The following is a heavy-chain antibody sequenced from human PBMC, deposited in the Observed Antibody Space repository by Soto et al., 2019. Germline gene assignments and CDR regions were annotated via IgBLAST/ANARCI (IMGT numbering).Heavy chain of an antibody. CDR2: ITGRGDYT. D-gene: IGHD6-19*01. CDR1: GVTFSTYA. CDR3: AKDTSFIAVAGRFDY. V-gene: IGHV3-23*01. J-gene: IGHJ4*02. Sequence: GGSLRLSCVVSGVTFSTYAMTWVRQAPGKGLEWVSAITGRGDYTYYTDSARGRFTISRDNSKNTLYLQMNSLRAEDTAVYYCAKDTSFIAVAGRFDYWGQGTLVTVSS.